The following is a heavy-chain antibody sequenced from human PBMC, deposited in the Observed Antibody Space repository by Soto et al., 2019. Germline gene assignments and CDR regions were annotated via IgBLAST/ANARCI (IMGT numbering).Heavy chain of an antibody. CDR3: ARDGGLVVIPAIYYYYGMDV. D-gene: IGHD2-2*01. Sequence: QVQLVQSGVEVKKPGASVKVSCKASGYTFTSYNVSWVRQVPGQGLEWMGCISGYNGNTNYAQKFQGRVTMTTDTSTSTAYMELRSLTSDDTAVYYCARDGGLVVIPAIYYYYGMDVWGQGTTVTVSS. J-gene: IGHJ6*02. CDR2: ISGYNGNT. CDR1: GYTFTSYN. V-gene: IGHV1-18*01.